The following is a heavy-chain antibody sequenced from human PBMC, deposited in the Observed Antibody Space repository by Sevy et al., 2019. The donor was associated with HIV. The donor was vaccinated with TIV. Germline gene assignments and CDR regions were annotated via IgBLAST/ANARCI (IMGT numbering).Heavy chain of an antibody. Sequence: GGSLRLSCAASGFTVSSNYMSWVRQAPGKGLEWVSVIYSGGSTYYADSVKGRFTISRDNSKNTLYLQMNSLRAEDTAVYYCARSLPRGNYYSMDVWGQGTTVTVSS. V-gene: IGHV3-53*01. CDR2: IYSGGST. CDR1: GFTVSSNY. D-gene: IGHD2-15*01. J-gene: IGHJ6*02. CDR3: ARSLPRGNYYSMDV.